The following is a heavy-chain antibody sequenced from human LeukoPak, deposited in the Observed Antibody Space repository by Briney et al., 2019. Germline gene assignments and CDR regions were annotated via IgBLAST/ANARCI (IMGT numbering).Heavy chain of an antibody. CDR1: GGSISSYY. CDR3: ARDLSSGYYDNWFDP. J-gene: IGHJ5*02. D-gene: IGHD3-22*01. CDR2: IYYSGST. V-gene: IGHV4-59*01. Sequence: SETLSLTCTVSGGSISSYYWSWIRQPPGKGLEWIGYIYYSGSTNYNPSLKSRVTISVDTSKNQFSLKLSSVTAADTAVYYCARDLSSGYYDNWFDPWGQGTLVTVSS.